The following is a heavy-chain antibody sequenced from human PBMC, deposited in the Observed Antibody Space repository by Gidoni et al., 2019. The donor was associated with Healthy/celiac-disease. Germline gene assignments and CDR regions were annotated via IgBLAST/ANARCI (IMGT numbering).Heavy chain of an antibody. V-gene: IGHV4-30-4*01. CDR1: GCLISRGDYY. CDR3: ARSPATYGGGLGFQH. D-gene: IGHD3-16*01. Sequence: QVQLQESGPGLVKPSQTLSLTCTFSGCLISRGDYYRSWIRQPPGKGLEWIGYIYYSGSTYYNPSLKSRVTISVDTSKNQFSLKLSSVTAADTAVYYCARSPATYGGGLGFQHWGQGTLVTVSS. J-gene: IGHJ1*01. CDR2: IYYSGST.